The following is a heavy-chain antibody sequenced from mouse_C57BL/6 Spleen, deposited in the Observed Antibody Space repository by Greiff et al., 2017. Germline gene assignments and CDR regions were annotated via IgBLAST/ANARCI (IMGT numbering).Heavy chain of an antibody. CDR3: ANNYYGSRGDWFAY. CDR2: ISDGGSYT. J-gene: IGHJ3*01. V-gene: IGHV5-4*03. D-gene: IGHD1-1*01. CDR1: GFTFSSYA. Sequence: DVKLVESGGGLVKPGGPLKLSCAASGFTFSSYAMSWVRQTPEKRLEWVATISDGGSYTYYPDNVKGRFTISRDNAKNNLYLQMSHLKSEDTAMYYCANNYYGSRGDWFAYWGQGTLVTVSA.